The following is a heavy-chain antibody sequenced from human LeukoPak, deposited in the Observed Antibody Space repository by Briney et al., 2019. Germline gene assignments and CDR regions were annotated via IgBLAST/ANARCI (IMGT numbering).Heavy chain of an antibody. J-gene: IGHJ4*02. CDR1: GYTFTGYY. D-gene: IGHD3-16*01. CDR3: AREAFGGVFPY. V-gene: IGHV1-2*06. CDR2: INPSTGGT. Sequence: ASVKVSCKASGYTFTGYYMHWVRQAPGQGLEGVGRINPSTGGTKYAQKFQGRVTLTRDTSVTTAYMDLSRLRSDDTAVYYCAREAFGGVFPYWGQGTPVTVSS.